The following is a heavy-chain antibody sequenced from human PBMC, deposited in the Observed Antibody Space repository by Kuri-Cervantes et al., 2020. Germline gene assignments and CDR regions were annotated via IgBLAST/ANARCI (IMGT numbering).Heavy chain of an antibody. D-gene: IGHD2-2*01. J-gene: IGHJ6*04. CDR2: INHSGST. CDR3: ARDAQV. CDR1: GGSFSGYY. V-gene: IGHV4-34*01. Sequence: SQTLSLTCAVYGGSFSGYYWNWIRQPPGKGLEWIGEINHSGSTNYNPSLKSRVTISVDTSKNQFSLKLSSVTAADTAVYYCARDAQVWGKGTTVTVSS.